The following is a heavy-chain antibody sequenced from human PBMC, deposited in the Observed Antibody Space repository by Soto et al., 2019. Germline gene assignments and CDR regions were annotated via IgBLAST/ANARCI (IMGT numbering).Heavy chain of an antibody. CDR3: ARQSYYYVSSGYYSYYYGMVF. Sequence: PGESLKISCKGSGYSFTSYWISWVRQMPGKGLEWMGRIDPSDSYTNYSPSFQGHVTISADKSIGTAYLQWSSLKASDTAMYYCARQSYYYVSSGYYSYYYGMVFWGQGTTVTVFS. D-gene: IGHD3-22*01. J-gene: IGHJ6*02. V-gene: IGHV5-10-1*01. CDR1: GYSFTSYW. CDR2: IDPSDSYT.